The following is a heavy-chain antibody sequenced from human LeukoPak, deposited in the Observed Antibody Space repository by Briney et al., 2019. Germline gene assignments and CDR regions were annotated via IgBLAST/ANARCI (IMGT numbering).Heavy chain of an antibody. CDR3: AKAEGATLVLIY. CDR1: GFTFNKYA. CDR2: ISGSGGST. J-gene: IGHJ4*02. V-gene: IGHV3-23*01. D-gene: IGHD1-26*01. Sequence: GGSLRLSCTASGFTFNKYAMTWVRQAPGKGLEWVSAISGSGGSTYYADSVKGRFTIPRDNSKNTLYLQMNSLRAEDTAVYYCAKAEGATLVLIYWGQGTLVTVSS.